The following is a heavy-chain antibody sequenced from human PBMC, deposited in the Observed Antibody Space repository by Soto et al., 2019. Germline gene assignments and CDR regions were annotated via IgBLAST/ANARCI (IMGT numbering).Heavy chain of an antibody. J-gene: IGHJ6*02. V-gene: IGHV5-51*01. Sequence: RYRRGWFRQEKVKGGEWMGIIYPGHSDTRYSPSFHSQVTTSADKSISTAYLQWSSLQASDTAMYYCATHREAGKNYSGVDVWREGPTVTVS. CDR1: RYR. D-gene: IGHD6-19*01. CDR2: IYPGHSDT. CDR3: ATHREAGKNYSGVDV.